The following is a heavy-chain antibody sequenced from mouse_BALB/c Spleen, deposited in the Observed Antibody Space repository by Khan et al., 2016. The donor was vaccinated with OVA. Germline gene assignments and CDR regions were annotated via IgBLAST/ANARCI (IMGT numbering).Heavy chain of an antibody. D-gene: IGHD1-2*01. CDR1: GFNIKDTY. Sequence: VQLLQSGAELVKPGASVKLSCTASGFNIKDTYMHWVNQRPEQGLEWIGKIDPATGNIKYDPKFQGKATMTSDTSSNRADLHLSSLTSEDSAVYYCARTEIHYYSSYDVDYWGQGTSVTVSS. J-gene: IGHJ4*01. CDR2: IDPATGNI. CDR3: ARTEIHYYSSYDVDY. V-gene: IGHV14-3*02.